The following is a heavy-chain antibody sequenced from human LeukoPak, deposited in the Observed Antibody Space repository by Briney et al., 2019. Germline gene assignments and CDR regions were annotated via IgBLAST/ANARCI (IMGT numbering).Heavy chain of an antibody. J-gene: IGHJ4*02. CDR3: TRAGLMATGPDY. V-gene: IGHV3-74*01. CDR1: GFTFSSYW. Sequence: GGSLRLSCAASGFTFSSYWMHWVRQAPGKGLVWVSRISSDESSTSYADSVKGRFTISRDNAKNTLYLQMNSLRAEDTAVYYCTRAGLMATGPDYWGQGTLVTVSS. CDR2: ISSDESST. D-gene: IGHD5-24*01.